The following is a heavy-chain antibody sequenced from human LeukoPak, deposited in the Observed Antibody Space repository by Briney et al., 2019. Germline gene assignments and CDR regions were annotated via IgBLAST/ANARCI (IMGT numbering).Heavy chain of an antibody. CDR2: IYTSGST. CDR3: ARGPRRGGDY. D-gene: IGHD3-16*01. Sequence: PSQTLSLTCTVSGGSISSGSYYWGWIRQPAGKGLEWIVRIYTSGSTNYNPSLKSRVTISVETSKNQFSLKLSSVTAADTAVYYCARGPRRGGDYWGQGTLVTVSS. CDR1: GGSISSGSYY. J-gene: IGHJ4*02. V-gene: IGHV4-61*02.